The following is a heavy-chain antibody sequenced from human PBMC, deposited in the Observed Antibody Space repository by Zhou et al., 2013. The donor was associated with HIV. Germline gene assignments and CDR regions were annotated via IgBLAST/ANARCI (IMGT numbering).Heavy chain of an antibody. D-gene: IGHD1-7*01. V-gene: IGHV1-69*05. Sequence: QVQLVQSGAEVKKPGSSVKVSCKASGGTFSSYAISWVRQAPGQGLEWMGGIIPIFGTANYAQKFQGRVTITTDESTSTAYMELSSLRSEDTAVYYCARVPRLRTTGYYYYMDVWGKGTTVTVSS. CDR3: ARVPRLRTTGYYYYMDV. J-gene: IGHJ6*03. CDR1: GGTFSSYA. CDR2: IIPIFGTA.